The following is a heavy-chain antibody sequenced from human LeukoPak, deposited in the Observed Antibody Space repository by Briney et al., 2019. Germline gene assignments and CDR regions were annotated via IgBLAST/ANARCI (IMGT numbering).Heavy chain of an antibody. J-gene: IGHJ6*02. Sequence: SQTLSLTFALSGDSVSSNSGTWNLIRQSPSRGLEWLGRTYYRSKWYNDYAVSVKSRISISPDTSKNQFSLQLNSVTPEDTAVYYCARGTTGHKMDVWGQGTTVTVSS. CDR1: GDSVSSNSGT. CDR3: ARGTTGHKMDV. CDR2: TYYRSKWYN. V-gene: IGHV6-1*01. D-gene: IGHD1-1*01.